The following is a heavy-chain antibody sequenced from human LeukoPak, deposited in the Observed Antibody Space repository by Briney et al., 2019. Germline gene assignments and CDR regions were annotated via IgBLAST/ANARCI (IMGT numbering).Heavy chain of an antibody. CDR1: RFIFSSYA. J-gene: IGHJ4*02. CDR3: ARAFSTTAFDY. V-gene: IGHV3-30*04. CDR2: ISNDGSNS. Sequence: GGSLRLSCAASRFIFSSYAMNWVRQAPGKGLEWVAVISNDGSNSYYADSVKGRFTISRDNSKNTLYLQMNILRAEDTAVYYCARAFSTTAFDYWGQGTLVTVSS. D-gene: IGHD4-17*01.